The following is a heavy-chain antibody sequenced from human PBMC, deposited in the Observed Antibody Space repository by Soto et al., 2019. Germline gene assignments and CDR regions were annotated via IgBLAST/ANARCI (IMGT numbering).Heavy chain of an antibody. CDR1: GGSFSGYY. Sequence: SETLSLTCAVYGGSFSGYYWSWIRQPPGKGLEWIGEINHSGSTNYNPSLKSRVTISVDTSKNQFSLKLSSVTAADTAVYYCARHAGVYDFWSGSVMVLGWFDPWGQGTLVTVSS. CDR3: ARHAGVYDFWSGSVMVLGWFDP. J-gene: IGHJ5*02. D-gene: IGHD3-3*01. V-gene: IGHV4-34*01. CDR2: INHSGST.